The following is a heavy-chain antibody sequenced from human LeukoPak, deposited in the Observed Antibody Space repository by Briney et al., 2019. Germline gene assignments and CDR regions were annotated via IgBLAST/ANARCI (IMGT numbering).Heavy chain of an antibody. CDR2: ICGDGSIT. V-gene: IGHV3-43D*03. CDR1: GFTLDDYA. CDR3: ARGSHWNYGGYYLDY. Sequence: RGALRLSCAASGFTLDDYAMYCGPQGPGGGVGWGSLICGDGSITYYSHSVKGRFTISRDNSKNSLYLQTNSLRDEDTALYYCARGSHWNYGGYYLDYWGQGTLVTASS. D-gene: IGHD1-7*01. J-gene: IGHJ4*02.